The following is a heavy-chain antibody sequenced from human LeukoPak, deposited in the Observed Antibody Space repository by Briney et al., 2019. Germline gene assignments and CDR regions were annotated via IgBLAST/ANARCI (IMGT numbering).Heavy chain of an antibody. CDR1: GGSISSDY. D-gene: IGHD1-14*01. CDR2: IHFSGST. CDR3: AKSSATHHEGFDY. J-gene: IGHJ4*02. V-gene: IGHV4-59*08. Sequence: PSETLSLTCTVSGGSISSDYWSWIRQPPGKGLEWIGYIHFSGSTNYSPSLKSRVTISLDTSKRYFSLKLSSVTAADTAVYYCAKSSATHHEGFDYWGQGTLATVSP.